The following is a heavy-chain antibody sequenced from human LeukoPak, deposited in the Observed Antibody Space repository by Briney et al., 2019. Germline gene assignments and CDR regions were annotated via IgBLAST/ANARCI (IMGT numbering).Heavy chain of an antibody. CDR2: ISSSSSTI. Sequence: GGSLRLSCAASGFTFSSYSMNWVRQAPGKGLEWVSYISSSSSTIYYADSVKGRFTISRDNAKNSLYLQMSSLRAEDTAVYYCARDSRPYCSGGSCSLFDYWGQGTLVTVSS. CDR3: ARDSRPYCSGGSCSLFDY. D-gene: IGHD2-15*01. V-gene: IGHV3-48*04. CDR1: GFTFSSYS. J-gene: IGHJ4*02.